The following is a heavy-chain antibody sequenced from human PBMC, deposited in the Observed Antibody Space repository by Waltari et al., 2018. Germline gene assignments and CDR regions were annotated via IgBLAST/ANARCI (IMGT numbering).Heavy chain of an antibody. CDR1: GGSISSGDYY. Sequence: QVQLQESGPGLVKPSQTLSLTCTVSGGSISSGDYYWSWIRQPPGKGLEWIGYIYYSGRPYHNPALKGRVTISVDTAKNQVALKRSSVTAADTAVYYWARGPHTAMVYWFDPWGQGTLVTVSS. CDR2: IYYSGRP. J-gene: IGHJ5*02. CDR3: ARGPHTAMVYWFDP. V-gene: IGHV4-30-4*08. D-gene: IGHD5-18*01.